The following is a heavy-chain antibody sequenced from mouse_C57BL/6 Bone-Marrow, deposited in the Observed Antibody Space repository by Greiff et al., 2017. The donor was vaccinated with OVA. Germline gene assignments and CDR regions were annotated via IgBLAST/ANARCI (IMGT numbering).Heavy chain of an antibody. CDR3: ARLLRSGV. V-gene: IGHV1-50*01. Sequence: QVQLQQPGAELVKPGASVKLSCKASGYTFTSYWMQWVKQRPGQGLEWIGEIDPSDSYTNYNQKFKGKATLTVDTSSSTAYMQLSSLTYEDSAVYYCARLLRSGVWGTGTTVTVSS. J-gene: IGHJ1*03. CDR2: IDPSDSYT. CDR1: GYTFTSYW. D-gene: IGHD1-1*01.